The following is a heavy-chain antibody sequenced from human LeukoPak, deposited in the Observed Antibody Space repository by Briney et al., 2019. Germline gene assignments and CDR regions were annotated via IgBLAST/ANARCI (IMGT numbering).Heavy chain of an antibody. V-gene: IGHV3-66*01. D-gene: IGHD3-22*01. CDR1: GFTVSSYY. CDR3: ARGYDSGGYY. CDR2: IYSGGAT. Sequence: PGGSLRLSCAASGFTVSSYYMNWVRQAPGKGLEWVSIIYSGGATYDADSVRGRFTISRDKSKNTLYLQMNSLRAEDTAVYYCARGYDSGGYYWGQGTVVTVSS. J-gene: IGHJ4*02.